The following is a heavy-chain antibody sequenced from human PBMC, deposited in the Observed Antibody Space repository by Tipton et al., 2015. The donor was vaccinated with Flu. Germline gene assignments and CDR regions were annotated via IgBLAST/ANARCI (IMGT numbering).Heavy chain of an antibody. J-gene: IGHJ3*02. D-gene: IGHD4-17*01. CDR1: GASVRSSTYY. CDR3: ARVSLDYGDYAPAFDI. V-gene: IGHV4-39*07. Sequence: TLSLTCIVSGASVRSSTYYWGFIRQPPGKGLEWIGNMHYSGGSYYNPSLKSRVTISVDTSKNQFSLKLSSVTAADTAVYYCARVSLDYGDYAPAFDIWGQGTMVTVSS. CDR2: MHYSGGS.